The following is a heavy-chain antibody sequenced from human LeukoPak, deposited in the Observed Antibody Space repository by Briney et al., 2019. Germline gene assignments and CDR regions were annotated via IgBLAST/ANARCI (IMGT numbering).Heavy chain of an antibody. V-gene: IGHV3-73*01. Sequence: PGGSLRLSCAASGFTFSGSAMHWVRQASGKGLEWVGRIVSRANTYATAYAASVKGRFTISRDDPKNRAYLQMNSLKTEDTAVYYCTRHSDSSGWYAGIDAFDIWGQGTMVTVSS. CDR3: TRHSDSSGWYAGIDAFDI. J-gene: IGHJ3*02. D-gene: IGHD6-19*01. CDR1: GFTFSGSA. CDR2: IVSRANTYAT.